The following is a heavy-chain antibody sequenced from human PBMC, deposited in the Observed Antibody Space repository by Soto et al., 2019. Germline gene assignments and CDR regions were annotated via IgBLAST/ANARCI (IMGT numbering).Heavy chain of an antibody. V-gene: IGHV3-73*01. Sequence: GGSLRLSCAASGFTFSGSAMHWVRQASGKGLEWVGRIRSKANSYATAYAASVKGRFTISRDDSKNTAYLQMNSLKTEDTAVYYCTSLLTGTSPPYYYYGMDVWGQGTTVTVSS. CDR2: IRSKANSYAT. J-gene: IGHJ6*02. CDR3: TSLLTGTSPPYYYYGMDV. D-gene: IGHD1-20*01. CDR1: GFTFSGSA.